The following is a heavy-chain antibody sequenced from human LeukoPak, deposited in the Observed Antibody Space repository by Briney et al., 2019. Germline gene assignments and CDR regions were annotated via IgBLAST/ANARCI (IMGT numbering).Heavy chain of an antibody. CDR3: ARDPETYYYDSSGYDY. CDR2: IGDSAGPT. V-gene: IGHV3-23*01. D-gene: IGHD3-22*01. Sequence: GGSLRLSCAASGFTFKTYAMTWVRQAPGKGLDWVSTIGDSAGPTFYTDSVKGRFTISRDNAKNSLYLQMNSLRAEDTAVYYCARDPETYYYDSSGYDYWGQGTLVTVSS. CDR1: GFTFKTYA. J-gene: IGHJ4*02.